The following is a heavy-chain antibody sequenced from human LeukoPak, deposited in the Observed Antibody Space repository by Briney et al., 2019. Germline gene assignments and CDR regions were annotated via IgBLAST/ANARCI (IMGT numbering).Heavy chain of an antibody. CDR2: ISDSGDAT. CDR1: GFIFSYYG. J-gene: IGHJ4*02. CDR3: AKERGHSKPFDY. Sequence: GGSLRLSCEVSGFIFSYYGMNWVRQAPGKGLEWVSAISDSGDATYNADSVKGRFTISRDNSKSTLYLQMNNLRAEDTALYYCAKERGHSKPFDYWGQGTLVTVSS. V-gene: IGHV3-23*01. D-gene: IGHD4-23*01.